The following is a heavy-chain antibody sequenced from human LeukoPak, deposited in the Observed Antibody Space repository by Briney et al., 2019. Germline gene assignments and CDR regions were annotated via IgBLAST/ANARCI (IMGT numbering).Heavy chain of an antibody. CDR3: ARDRNPMSAFDI. CDR1: GGSVNSGDYC. Sequence: SETLSLTCIVSGGSVNSGDYCWSWIRQPPGEGLEWIGYIYYRGSANYTPSLKSRVTMSVDTSKNQFSLRLSSVTAADTAVYYCARDRNPMSAFDIWGQGTMVTVSS. J-gene: IGHJ3*02. D-gene: IGHD1-14*01. V-gene: IGHV4-61*08. CDR2: IYYRGSA.